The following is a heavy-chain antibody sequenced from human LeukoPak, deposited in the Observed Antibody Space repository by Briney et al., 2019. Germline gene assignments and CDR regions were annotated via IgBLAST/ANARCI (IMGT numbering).Heavy chain of an antibody. CDR3: ASATDTAMVSRTPTAYYYGMDV. CDR1: GYTFTSYG. V-gene: IGHV1-18*01. J-gene: IGHJ6*02. CDR2: ISAYNGNT. D-gene: IGHD5-18*01. Sequence: ASVKVSCKASGYTFTSYGISWVRQAPGQGLEWMGWISAYNGNTNYAQKLQGRVTMTTDTSTSTAYMELRSLRSDDTAVYYCASATDTAMVSRTPTAYYYGMDVWGQGTTVTVSS.